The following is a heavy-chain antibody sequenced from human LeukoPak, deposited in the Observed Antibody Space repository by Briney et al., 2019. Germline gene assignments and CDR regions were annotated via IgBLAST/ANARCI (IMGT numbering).Heavy chain of an antibody. CDR3: AEGGYSYGYAFDY. V-gene: IGHV3-23*01. Sequence: PGGSLRLSCAASGFTFSSYAMSWVRQAPGNGLEWVSAIIGSGGSTYHAHSVKGRFTISRDNSKNTLYLQMNSQRAEDTAVDYGAEGGYSYGYAFDYWGQGTMVTVSS. J-gene: IGHJ4*02. CDR2: IIGSGGST. D-gene: IGHD5-18*01. CDR1: GFTFSSYA.